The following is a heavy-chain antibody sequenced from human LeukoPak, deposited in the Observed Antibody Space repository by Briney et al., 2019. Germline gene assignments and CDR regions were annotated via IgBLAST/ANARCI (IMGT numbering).Heavy chain of an antibody. J-gene: IGHJ5*02. CDR1: GFIVNTNY. V-gene: IGHV3-53*01. CDR3: ASNNVDTAMAP. CDR2: IYADGNT. D-gene: IGHD5-18*01. Sequence: GGSLRLSCAASGFIVNTNYMTWVRQAPGRGLGWVSFIYADGNTYYADSVKGRFTISRDISKNAVYLQMNSLRAEDTALYYCASNNVDTAMAPWGQGTLVTVSS.